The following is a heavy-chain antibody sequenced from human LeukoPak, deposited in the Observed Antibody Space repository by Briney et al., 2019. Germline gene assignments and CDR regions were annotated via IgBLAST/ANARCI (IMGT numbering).Heavy chain of an antibody. D-gene: IGHD2-2*02. V-gene: IGHV1-69*04. J-gene: IGHJ6*02. Sequence: SVKVSCKASGGTFSSYTISWVRQAPGQGLEWMGRIIPILGIANYAQKFQGRVTITADKSTSTAHMELSSLRSEDTAVYYCAREGYCSSTSCYTYYYGMDVWGQGTTVTVSS. CDR3: AREGYCSSTSCYTYYYGMDV. CDR1: GGTFSSYT. CDR2: IIPILGIA.